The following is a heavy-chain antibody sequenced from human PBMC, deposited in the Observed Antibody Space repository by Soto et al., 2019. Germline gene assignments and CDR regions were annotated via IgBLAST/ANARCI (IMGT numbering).Heavy chain of an antibody. J-gene: IGHJ4*02. D-gene: IGHD3-16*01. CDR1: GFTFSSYA. Sequence: PGGSLRLSCAASGFTFSSYAMHWVRQAPGKGLEWVAVISYDGSNKYYADSVKGRFTISRDNPRSTLYLQMDRLRVDDTAVYYCAKIKGAITFLHFDNWGQGTLVTVSS. V-gene: IGHV3-30-3*02. CDR2: ISYDGSNK. CDR3: AKIKGAITFLHFDN.